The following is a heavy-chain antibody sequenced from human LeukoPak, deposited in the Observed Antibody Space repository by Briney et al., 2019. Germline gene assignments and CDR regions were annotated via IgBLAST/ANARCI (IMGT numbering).Heavy chain of an antibody. D-gene: IGHD6-19*01. Sequence: SVKVSCKASGGTFSSYAISWVRQAPGQGLEWMGGIIPIFGTANYAQKFQGRVTITTDESTSTAYMELSSLRSEATDVYYCARARQWLVTNAFDIWGQGTMVTVSS. CDR2: IIPIFGTA. J-gene: IGHJ3*02. CDR1: GGTFSSYA. CDR3: ARARQWLVTNAFDI. V-gene: IGHV1-69*05.